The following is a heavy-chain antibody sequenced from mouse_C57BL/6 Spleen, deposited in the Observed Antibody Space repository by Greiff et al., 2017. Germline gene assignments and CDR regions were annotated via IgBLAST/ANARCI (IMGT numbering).Heavy chain of an antibody. CDR2: INYDGSST. CDR3: AREAYGSSYGYFDV. J-gene: IGHJ1*03. CDR1: GFTFSDYY. Sequence: EVQLVESEGGLVQPGSSMKLSCTASGFTFSDYYMAWVRQVPEKGLEWVANINYDGSSTYYLDSLKSRFIISRDNAKNILYLQMSSLKSEDTATYYCAREAYGSSYGYFDVWGTGTTVTVSS. V-gene: IGHV5-16*01. D-gene: IGHD1-1*01.